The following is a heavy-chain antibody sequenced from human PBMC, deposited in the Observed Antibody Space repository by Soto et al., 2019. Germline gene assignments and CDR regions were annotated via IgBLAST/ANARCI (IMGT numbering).Heavy chain of an antibody. CDR3: ARGGPTIFGVVITDNWFDP. V-gene: IGHV1-8*02. Sequence: ASVKVSCKASGYTFTSYGISWVRQATGQGLEWMGWMNPNSGNTGYAQKFQGRVTMTRNTSISTAYMELSSLRSEDTAVYYCARGGPTIFGVVITDNWFDPWGQGTLVTVSS. CDR2: MNPNSGNT. CDR1: GYTFTSYG. D-gene: IGHD3-3*01. J-gene: IGHJ5*02.